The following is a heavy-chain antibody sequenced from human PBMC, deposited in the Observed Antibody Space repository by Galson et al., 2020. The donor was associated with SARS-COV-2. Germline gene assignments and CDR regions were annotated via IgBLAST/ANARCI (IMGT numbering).Heavy chain of an antibody. J-gene: IGHJ5*02. V-gene: IGHV1-24*01. Sequence: ASVKVSCKVSGYTITELSMHWVRQAPGKGLEWMGGFDPEDGETIYAQKFQGRVTMTEDTSTDTAYMELSSLRSEDTAVYYCATTTAMAKRNWFDPWGQGTLVTVSS. CDR2: FDPEDGET. CDR1: GYTITELS. D-gene: IGHD5-18*01. CDR3: ATTTAMAKRNWFDP.